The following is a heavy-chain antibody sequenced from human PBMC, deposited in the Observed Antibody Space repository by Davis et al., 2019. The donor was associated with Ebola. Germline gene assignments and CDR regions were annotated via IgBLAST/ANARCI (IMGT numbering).Heavy chain of an antibody. J-gene: IGHJ6*02. CDR3: TRLGDSSGYYYYYYYGMDV. V-gene: IGHV4-39*01. D-gene: IGHD3-22*01. Sequence: MPSETLSLTCTVSGGSISSSSYYWGWIRQPPGKGLEWIGSIYYSGSTYYNPSLKSRVTISVDTSKNQFSLKLSSVTAADTAVYYCTRLGDSSGYYYYYYYGMDVWGQGTTVTVSS. CDR1: GGSISSSSYY. CDR2: IYYSGST.